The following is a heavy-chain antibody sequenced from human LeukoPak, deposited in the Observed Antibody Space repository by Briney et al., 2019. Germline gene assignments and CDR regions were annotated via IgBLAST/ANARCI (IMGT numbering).Heavy chain of an antibody. V-gene: IGHV1-69*13. D-gene: IGHD2-15*01. CDR3: ASGDREVVAATRLRWTNYYYYMDV. CDR2: IIPIFGTA. J-gene: IGHJ6*03. Sequence: GASVKVSCKASGGTFSSYAISWVRQAPGQGLEWMGGIIPIFGTANYAQKFQGRVTITADESTSTAYMELSSLRSEDTAAYYCASGDREVVAATRLRWTNYYYYMDVWGKGTTVTISS. CDR1: GGTFSSYA.